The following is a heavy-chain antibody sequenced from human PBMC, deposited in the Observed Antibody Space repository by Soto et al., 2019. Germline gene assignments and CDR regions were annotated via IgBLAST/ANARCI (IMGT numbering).Heavy chain of an antibody. D-gene: IGHD3-10*01. J-gene: IGHJ4*02. CDR3: ARDTSRGEYDY. CDR2: INVYNGHT. Sequence: GASVKVSCKASGYTFTSYGLSWVRQAPGQGLEWMGWINVYNGHTNYAQKLQGRVTMTTDTSTSTAYLDLRSLRSDDTAVYFCARDTSRGEYDYWGQGTLVTVSS. CDR1: GYTFTSYG. V-gene: IGHV1-18*01.